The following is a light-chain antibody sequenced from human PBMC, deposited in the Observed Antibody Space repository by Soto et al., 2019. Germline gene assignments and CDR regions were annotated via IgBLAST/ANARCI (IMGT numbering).Light chain of an antibody. CDR1: QSISSN. Sequence: MTQSPATLSVSPGEGATLSCRASQSISSNLAWYQQKPGKAPKLLMYAASTLQGGVPSRFSGSGSETDFTLTISSLQPEDLATYYCQQSYTTPFTFGPGTKVDI. CDR2: AAS. CDR3: QQSYTTPFT. J-gene: IGKJ3*01. V-gene: IGKV1-39*01.